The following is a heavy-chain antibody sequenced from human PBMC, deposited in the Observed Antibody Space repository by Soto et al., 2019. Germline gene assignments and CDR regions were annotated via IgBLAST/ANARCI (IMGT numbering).Heavy chain of an antibody. CDR1: GFTFSSYS. CDR2: ISSSSSYI. Sequence: PGGSLRLSCAASGFTFSSYSMNWVRQAPGKGLEWVSSISSSSSYIYYADSVKGRFTISRDNAKNSLYLQMNSLRAEDTAVYYCARDTTFGVVIISPGPYWYFDLWGRGTLVTVSS. CDR3: ARDTTFGVVIISPGPYWYFDL. D-gene: IGHD3-3*01. J-gene: IGHJ2*01. V-gene: IGHV3-21*01.